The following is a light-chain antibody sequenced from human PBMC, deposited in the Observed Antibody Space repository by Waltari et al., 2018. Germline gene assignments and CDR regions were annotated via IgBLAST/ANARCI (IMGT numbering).Light chain of an antibody. CDR3: QPRSHWPWT. V-gene: IGKV3-11*01. Sequence: EIVLTQSPDTLSLSPGERATLSCRASQRVSNYVAWYPQNRGQDPKLLIYDASNRATGIPAMFGGRGSGTAVSLTSSSLEPEDFAVYCCQPRSHWPWTFGQGTKVEIK. CDR2: DAS. J-gene: IGKJ1*01. CDR1: QRVSNY.